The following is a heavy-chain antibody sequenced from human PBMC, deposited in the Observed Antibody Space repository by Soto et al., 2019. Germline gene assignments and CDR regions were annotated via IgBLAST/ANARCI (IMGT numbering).Heavy chain of an antibody. CDR3: ARELERVFDY. V-gene: IGHV3-30*03. Sequence: PGGSLRLSCAASGFTFSSYGMHWVRQAPGKGLEWVALISYDGSTKYYADSVKGRFTISRDNSKNTLYLQMNSLRIEDTAVYYCARELERVFDYWGQGTLVTVSS. CDR2: ISYDGSTK. CDR1: GFTFSSYG. J-gene: IGHJ4*02. D-gene: IGHD1-1*01.